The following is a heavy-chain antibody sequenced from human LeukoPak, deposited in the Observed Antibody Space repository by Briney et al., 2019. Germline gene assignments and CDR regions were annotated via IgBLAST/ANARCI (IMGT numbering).Heavy chain of an antibody. CDR3: ARQHYYDSSGYYYVPPPFDY. V-gene: IGHV4-59*08. D-gene: IGHD3-22*01. CDR2: IYYSGST. CDR1: GCSISSYY. Sequence: SETLSLTCTVSGCSISSYYWSWIRQPPGKGLEWIGYIYYSGSTNYNPSLKSRVTISVDTSKNQFSLKLSSVTAADTAVYYCARQHYYDSSGYYYVPPPFDYWGQGTLVTVSS. J-gene: IGHJ4*02.